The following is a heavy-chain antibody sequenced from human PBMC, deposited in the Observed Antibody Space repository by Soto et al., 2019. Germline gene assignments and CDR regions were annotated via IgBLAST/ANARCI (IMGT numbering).Heavy chain of an antibody. Sequence: EVQLVESGGGLVQPGGSLRLSCAASGFTFSSYEMNWVRQAPGKGLEWVSYISNSGSTIYYADSVKGRFTISRDNAKNSLYLQMNSLRAEDTAVYYCARVSQSFIEYFQYWGQGTLVTVSS. CDR2: ISNSGSTI. J-gene: IGHJ1*01. CDR1: GFTFSSYE. CDR3: ARVSQSFIEYFQY. D-gene: IGHD3-16*02. V-gene: IGHV3-48*03.